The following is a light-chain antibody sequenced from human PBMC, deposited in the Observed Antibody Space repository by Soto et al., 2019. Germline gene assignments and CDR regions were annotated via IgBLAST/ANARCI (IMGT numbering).Light chain of an antibody. CDR3: HQRQSWPRT. Sequence: EIVMTQSPATLSLSPGERATLSCRASQSVSSSYLSWYQQKPGQAPRLLIYGASTRATGIPARFSASGSGTDFTLTISDVQPEDFALYYCHQRQSWPRTFGQGTKVDIK. V-gene: IGKV3D-7*01. CDR1: QSVSSSY. CDR2: GAS. J-gene: IGKJ1*01.